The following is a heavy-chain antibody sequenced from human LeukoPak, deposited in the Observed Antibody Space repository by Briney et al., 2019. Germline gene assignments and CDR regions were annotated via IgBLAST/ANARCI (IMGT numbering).Heavy chain of an antibody. CDR1: GFTFSSYA. D-gene: IGHD5-12*01. CDR3: ARDLTVATIRTPLQH. Sequence: GGSLRLSCAASGFTFSSYAMHWVRQAPGKGLEWVAVISYDGSNKYYADSVKGRFTISRDISKNTVHLQMNSLRAEDTAVYYCARDLTVATIRTPLQHWGQGTLLTVSS. V-gene: IGHV3-30-3*01. J-gene: IGHJ1*01. CDR2: ISYDGSNK.